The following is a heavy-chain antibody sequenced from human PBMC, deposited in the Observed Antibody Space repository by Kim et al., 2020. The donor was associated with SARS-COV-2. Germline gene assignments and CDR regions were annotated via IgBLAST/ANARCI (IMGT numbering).Heavy chain of an antibody. Sequence: SETLSLTCTVSGGSISSYYWSWIRQPPGKGLEWIGYIYYSGSTNYNPSLKSRVTISVDTSKNQFSLKLSSVTAADTAVYYCARNKFGEFPFDYWGQGTLV. V-gene: IGHV4-59*01. CDR2: IYYSGST. D-gene: IGHD3-10*01. CDR1: GGSISSYY. J-gene: IGHJ4*02. CDR3: ARNKFGEFPFDY.